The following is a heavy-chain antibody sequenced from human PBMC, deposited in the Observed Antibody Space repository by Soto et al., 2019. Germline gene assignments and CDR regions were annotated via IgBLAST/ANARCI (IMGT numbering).Heavy chain of an antibody. CDR3: VRSVTDATWAYNGMHV. Sequence: SETLSLTCAVSGGSVESSSCWSWVRQAPGKGLEWIGEIYHSGTFNYNPSLASRVSVSVDKSTNQFSLNLNSVTAADTAVYYCVRSVTDATWAYNGMHVWGQGTTVTV. CDR2: IYHSGTF. J-gene: IGHJ6*02. D-gene: IGHD2-15*01. V-gene: IGHV4-4*02. CDR1: GGSVESSSC.